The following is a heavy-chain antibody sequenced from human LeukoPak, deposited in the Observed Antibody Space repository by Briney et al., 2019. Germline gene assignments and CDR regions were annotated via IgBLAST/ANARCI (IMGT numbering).Heavy chain of an antibody. V-gene: IGHV5-51*01. J-gene: IGHJ4*02. CDR3: ARQGGTYQSIAY. CDR1: GYSFTSYW. D-gene: IGHD2-2*01. Sequence: GESLKTSCKGSGYSFTSYWIGWGRQMPGKGLEWMGIIYPGDSDTRYSPSLQRQVTISVDKSISTAYPQWSSLKASDTAMYYCARQGGTYQSIAYWGQGTLVTVSS. CDR2: IYPGDSDT.